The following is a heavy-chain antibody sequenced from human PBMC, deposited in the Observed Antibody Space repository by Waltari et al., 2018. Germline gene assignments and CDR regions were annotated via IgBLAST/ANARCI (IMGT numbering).Heavy chain of an antibody. J-gene: IGHJ4*02. CDR3: ARGRYRGGDY. V-gene: IGHV4-39*07. D-gene: IGHD1-26*01. CDR1: VGSISSTRYS. CDR2: IYYSGST. Sequence: QLQLQESGPGLVKPSETLSLTRTVSVGSISSTRYSWGWIRQPPGKGLEWIGSIYYSGSTYYNPSLKSRVTISVDTSKNQFSLKLSSVTAADTAVYYCARGRYRGGDYWGQGTLVTVSS.